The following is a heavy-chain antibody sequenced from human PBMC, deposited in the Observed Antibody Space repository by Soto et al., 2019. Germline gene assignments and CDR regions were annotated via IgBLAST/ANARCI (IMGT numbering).Heavy chain of an antibody. J-gene: IGHJ3*02. D-gene: IGHD2-21*02. CDR1: GGSVNSGNYY. V-gene: IGHV4-61*01. Sequence: KPSETLSLTCAVFGGSVNSGNYYWSWIRQPPGKGLEWIGEMSHSGGTHFNPSLKSRVTISVDTSKNQFSLKMSSVTAADTALYYCARVERVTATTVVESFDIWGPGTIGTGS. CDR2: MSHSGGT. CDR3: ARVERVTATTVVESFDI.